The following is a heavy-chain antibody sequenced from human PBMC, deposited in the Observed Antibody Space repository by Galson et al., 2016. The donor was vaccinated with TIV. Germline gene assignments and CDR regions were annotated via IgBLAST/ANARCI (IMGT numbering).Heavy chain of an antibody. D-gene: IGHD4-23*01. Sequence: SLRLSCAASGFTFSSWHMDWVRQAPGEGLEWISFITYTSATIYYADSVKGRFTVSRDNAKNSLYLQMNSLRAEDTALYYCARPGNYDGDRRGAFDLWGQGTMVTVSP. V-gene: IGHV3-48*04. CDR3: ARPGNYDGDRRGAFDL. J-gene: IGHJ3*01. CDR2: ITYTSATI. CDR1: GFTFSSWH.